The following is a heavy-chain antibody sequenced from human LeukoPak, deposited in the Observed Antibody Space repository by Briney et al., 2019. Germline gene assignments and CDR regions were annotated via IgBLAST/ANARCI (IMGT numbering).Heavy chain of an antibody. Sequence: ASVKVSCKASGYTFISYGISWVRQAPGQGLEWMGWISAYNGNTNYAQKLQGRVTMTTDTSTSTAYMGLRSLRSDDTAVYYCARAANYYDSSGYYYGDNWFDPWGQGTLVTVSS. J-gene: IGHJ5*02. V-gene: IGHV1-18*01. CDR2: ISAYNGNT. CDR1: GYTFISYG. CDR3: ARAANYYDSSGYYYGDNWFDP. D-gene: IGHD3-22*01.